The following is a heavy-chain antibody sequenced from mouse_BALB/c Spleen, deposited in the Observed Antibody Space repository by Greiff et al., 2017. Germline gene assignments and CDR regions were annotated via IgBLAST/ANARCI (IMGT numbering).Heavy chain of an antibody. Sequence: VPLQESGAELVRPGVSVKISCKGSGYTFTDYAMHWVKQSHAKSLEWIGVISTYYGDASYNQKFKGKATMTVDKSSSTAYMELARLTSEDSAIYYCARNYGSSPYAMDYWGQGTSVTVSS. J-gene: IGHJ4*01. V-gene: IGHV1S137*01. CDR3: ARNYGSSPYAMDY. CDR2: ISTYYGDA. CDR1: GYTFTDYA. D-gene: IGHD1-1*01.